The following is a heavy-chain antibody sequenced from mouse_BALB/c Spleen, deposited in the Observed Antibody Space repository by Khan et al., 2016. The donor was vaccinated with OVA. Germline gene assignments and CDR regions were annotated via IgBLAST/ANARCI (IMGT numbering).Heavy chain of an antibody. D-gene: IGHD2-3*01. CDR3: AREGDDGGLAY. J-gene: IGHJ3*01. Sequence: EVELVESGGGLVQPGGSLKLSCAPSGFTFSDYYMYWVRQTPEKRLEWVAYISNRGSTTYYPDTLRGRFTISRDNAKNTLYSQMRRLKSEDTASYYCAREGDDGGLAYWGQGTLVTVSA. CDR2: ISNRGSTT. V-gene: IGHV5-12*01. CDR1: GFTFSDYY.